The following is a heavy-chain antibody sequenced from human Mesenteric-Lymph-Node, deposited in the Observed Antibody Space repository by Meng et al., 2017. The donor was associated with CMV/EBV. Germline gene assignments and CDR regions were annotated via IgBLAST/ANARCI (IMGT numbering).Heavy chain of an antibody. V-gene: IGHV4-39*07. D-gene: IGHD2-8*02. J-gene: IGHJ4*02. Sequence: GSLRLSCTVSGGSISSSSYYWGWIRQPPGKGLEWIGSIYYSGSTYYNPSLQSRVTISLDKTNNHFSLRLTSATAADTGVYFCARSPGFWSLDYWGRGTLVTVSS. CDR2: IYYSGST. CDR3: ARSPGFWSLDY. CDR1: GGSISSSSYY.